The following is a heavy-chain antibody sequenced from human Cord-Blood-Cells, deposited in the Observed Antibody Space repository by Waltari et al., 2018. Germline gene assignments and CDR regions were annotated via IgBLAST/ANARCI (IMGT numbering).Heavy chain of an antibody. CDR2: ISYDGSNK. J-gene: IGHJ5*02. CDR3: AKEEVGATRNWFDP. CDR1: GLPFSSYG. D-gene: IGHD1-26*01. Sequence: QVQLVESGGGVVQPGRSLRLSCAASGLPFSSYGMPWVRQAPGKGLEWVAVISYDGSNKYYADSVKGRFTISRDNSKNTLYLQMNSLRAEDTAVYYCAKEEVGATRNWFDPWGQGTLVTVSS. V-gene: IGHV3-30*18.